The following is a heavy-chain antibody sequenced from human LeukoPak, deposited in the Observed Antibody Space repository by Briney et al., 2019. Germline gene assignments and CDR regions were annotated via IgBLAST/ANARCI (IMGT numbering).Heavy chain of an antibody. D-gene: IGHD3-22*01. CDR1: GFTFSDYY. CDR3: ARVGYDSSGRFDY. CDR2: ISSSGSII. V-gene: IGHV3-11*04. Sequence: GGSLRLSCAASGFTFSDYYMAWIRQAPGKGLEWVSYISSSGSIIYYADSVKGRFIISRDNAKNSLYLQMNSLRAEDTAVYFCARVGYDSSGRFDYWGQGTLVTVSS. J-gene: IGHJ4*02.